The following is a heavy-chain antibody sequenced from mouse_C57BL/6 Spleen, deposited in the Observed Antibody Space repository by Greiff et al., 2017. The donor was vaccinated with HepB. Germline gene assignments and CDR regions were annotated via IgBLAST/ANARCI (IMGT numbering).Heavy chain of an antibody. CDR3: ARRIVRNYYAKDY. D-gene: IGHD2-5*01. CDR2: IDPSDSYT. J-gene: IGHJ4*01. V-gene: IGHV1-50*01. Sequence: QVQLQQPGAELVKPGASVKLSCKASGYTFTSYWMQWVKQRPGQGLEWIGEIDPSDSYTNYNQKFKGKATLTVDTSSSTAYMQLSSLTSEDSAVYYCARRIVRNYYAKDYWGQGTSVTVSS. CDR1: GYTFTSYW.